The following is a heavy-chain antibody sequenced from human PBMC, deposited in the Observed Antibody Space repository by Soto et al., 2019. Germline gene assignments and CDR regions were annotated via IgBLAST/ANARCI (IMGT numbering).Heavy chain of an antibody. CDR1: GFTFKNAW. V-gene: IGHV3-15*07. Sequence: EVQLVESGGGLVEPGGSLRLSCAASGFTFKNAWMVWVRQAPGKGLEWVGRMKNQGSGWTTDYAAPVKGRFTISRDDSQNTLHLHTNSLKTEDTGVYYCSWDNTAYYYLAYWGQGTLVTVSS. CDR3: SWDNTAYYYLAY. J-gene: IGHJ4*02. D-gene: IGHD3-22*01. CDR2: MKNQGSGWTT.